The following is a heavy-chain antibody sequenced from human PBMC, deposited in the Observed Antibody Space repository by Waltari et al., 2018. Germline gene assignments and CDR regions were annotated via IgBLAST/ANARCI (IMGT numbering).Heavy chain of an antibody. CDR2: IGPDGSDK. J-gene: IGHJ4*02. V-gene: IGHV3-7*01. D-gene: IGHD1-1*01. Sequence: EAQLVQTGGSLVQPGGSLTLFFPPSGSTLSRFWMTWIRQAPGQGRHWVAHIGPDGSDKYYVDSVKGRFTISRDNAENSLLLQMSSLRVEDTALYYCVGWNDPINSWGQGTLVAVSS. CDR1: GSTLSRFW. CDR3: VGWNDPINS.